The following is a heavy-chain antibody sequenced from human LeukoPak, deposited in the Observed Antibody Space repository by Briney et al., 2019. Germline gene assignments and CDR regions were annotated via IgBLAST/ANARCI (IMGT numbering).Heavy chain of an antibody. V-gene: IGHV4-34*01. CDR2: INHSGST. D-gene: IGHD3-9*01. Sequence: PSETLSLTCTVSGASISSYYWSWIRQPPGKGLEWIGEINHSGSTNYNPSLKSRVTISVDTSKNQFSLKLSSVTAADTAVYYCARRDDILTGTFIWGQGTMVTVSS. CDR3: ARRDDILTGTFI. CDR1: GASISSYY. J-gene: IGHJ3*02.